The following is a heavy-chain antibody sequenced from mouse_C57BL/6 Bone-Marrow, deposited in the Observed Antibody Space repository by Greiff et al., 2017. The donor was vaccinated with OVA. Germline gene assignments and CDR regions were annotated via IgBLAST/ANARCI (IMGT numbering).Heavy chain of an antibody. CDR3: AREERVITTVVVSPYWYFDV. Sequence: EVQRVESGPGLVKPSQTVFLTCTVTGISITTGNYRWSWIRQFPGNKLEWIGYIYYSGTITYNPSLTSRTTITRDTPKNQFFLEMNSLTAEDTATYYCAREERVITTVVVSPYWYFDVWGTGTTVTVSS. J-gene: IGHJ1*03. CDR1: GISITTGNYR. D-gene: IGHD1-1*01. CDR2: IYYSGTI. V-gene: IGHV3-5*01.